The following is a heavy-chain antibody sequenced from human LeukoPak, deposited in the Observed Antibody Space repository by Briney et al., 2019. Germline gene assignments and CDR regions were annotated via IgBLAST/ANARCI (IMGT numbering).Heavy chain of an antibody. D-gene: IGHD2-15*01. Sequence: VASVKVSCKASGYTFTSYGISWVRQAPGQGLEWMGWISAYNGNTNYAQKLQGRVTMTTDTSTSTAYMELRSLRSDDTAVYYCARDVGYCSGGSCYEGTLDYWGQGTLVTVSS. CDR1: GYTFTSYG. CDR2: ISAYNGNT. CDR3: ARDVGYCSGGSCYEGTLDY. V-gene: IGHV1-18*01. J-gene: IGHJ4*02.